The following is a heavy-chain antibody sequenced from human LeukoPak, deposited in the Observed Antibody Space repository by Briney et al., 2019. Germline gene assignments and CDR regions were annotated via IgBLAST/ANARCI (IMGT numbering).Heavy chain of an antibody. Sequence: ASVKVSCKASGYSFIRYHIHWVRQAPGQGLEWMGIINPSGGSTSYAQKFQGRVTMTRDTSTSTVYMELSSLRSEDTAVYYCAREGFPPKISDFWSGLGPYYYYGMDVWGQGTTVTVSS. CDR3: AREGFPPKISDFWSGLGPYYYYGMDV. V-gene: IGHV1-46*01. J-gene: IGHJ6*02. D-gene: IGHD3-3*01. CDR1: GYSFIRYH. CDR2: INPSGGST.